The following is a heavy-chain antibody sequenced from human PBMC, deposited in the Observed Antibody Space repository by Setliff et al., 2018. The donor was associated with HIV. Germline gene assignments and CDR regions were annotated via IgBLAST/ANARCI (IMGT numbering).Heavy chain of an antibody. J-gene: IGHJ4*02. Sequence: LRLSCAASGLTFSSYWISWVRQAPGKGLEWVANINQDGSAKYYVDSVKGRFTISRDNAKNSLYLQMNSLRAEDTAVYYCARDSGTTVGATRPGYWGQGTLVTVSS. V-gene: IGHV3-7*01. CDR2: INQDGSAK. CDR3: ARDSGTTVGATRPGY. D-gene: IGHD1-26*01. CDR1: GLTFSSYW.